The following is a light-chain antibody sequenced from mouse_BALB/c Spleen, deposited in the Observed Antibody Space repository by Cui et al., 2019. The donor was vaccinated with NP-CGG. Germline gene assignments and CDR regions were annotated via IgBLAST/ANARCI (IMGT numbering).Light chain of an antibody. V-gene: IGLV1*01. CDR2: GTN. CDR3: ALWYSNHWV. Sequence: QVVVTQASLPTTSPGETVTLTCRSSTGTVTTNNYANWVQEKPDHLFTGLIGGTNNRAPGVPARFSGSLIGDKAALTITGAQTEDEAVYFCALWYSNHWVFGGGTKLTVL. CDR1: TGTVTTNNY. J-gene: IGLJ1*01.